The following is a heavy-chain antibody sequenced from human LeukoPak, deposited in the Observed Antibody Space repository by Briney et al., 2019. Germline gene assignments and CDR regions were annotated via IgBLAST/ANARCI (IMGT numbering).Heavy chain of an antibody. D-gene: IGHD1-26*01. CDR2: IYYSGST. CDR3: WSSDYFYMDV. Sequence: SETLSLTCTVSGGSISSYYWGWIRQPPGKGLEWVGSIYYSGSTYYNPSLKSRVTISVDTSKNQFSLKLSSVTAADTAVYYCWSSDYFYMDVWGKGTTVTVSS. J-gene: IGHJ6*03. V-gene: IGHV4-39*01. CDR1: GGSISSYY.